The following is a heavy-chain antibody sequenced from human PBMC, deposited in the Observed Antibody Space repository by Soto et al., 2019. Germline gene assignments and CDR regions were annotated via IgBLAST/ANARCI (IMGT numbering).Heavy chain of an antibody. CDR3: ASSQDRSNDALDI. CDR1: GGTFSSYA. CDR2: IIPIFGTA. Sequence: QVQLVLSGAEVKKPGSSVKVSCKASGGTFSSYAISWVRQAPGQGLEWMGGIIPIFGTANYAQKFQGRVTITSDESTSTTYLELSSIRSEDTSVHYCASSQDRSNDALDIWVQGTKITVST. J-gene: IGHJ3*02. V-gene: IGHV1-69*01.